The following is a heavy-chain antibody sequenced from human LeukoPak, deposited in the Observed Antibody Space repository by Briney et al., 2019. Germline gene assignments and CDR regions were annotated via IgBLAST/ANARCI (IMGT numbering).Heavy chain of an antibody. CDR1: GFTFSSYS. J-gene: IGHJ4*02. CDR2: ISSSSSYI. Sequence: GGSLRLSCAASGFTFSSYSMNWVRQAPGKGLEWVSSISSSSSYIYYADSVKGRFTISRDNAKNSLYLQMNSLRAEDTAVYYCAKDPAGIAASFLDYWGRGTLVTVSS. D-gene: IGHD6-25*01. V-gene: IGHV3-21*01. CDR3: AKDPAGIAASFLDY.